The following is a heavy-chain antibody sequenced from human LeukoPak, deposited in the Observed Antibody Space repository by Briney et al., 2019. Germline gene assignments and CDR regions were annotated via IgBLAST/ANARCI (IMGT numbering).Heavy chain of an antibody. CDR3: AREASDAFDI. CDR2: IKQDGSEK. Sequence: PGGSLRLSCAASGFTFSSYWMSWVRQAPGKGLEWVANIKQDGSEKYYADSVKGRFTISRDNSKNTLFLQMNSLRAEDTAVYYCAREASDAFDIWGQGTMVTVSS. J-gene: IGHJ3*02. V-gene: IGHV3-7*01. CDR1: GFTFSSYW.